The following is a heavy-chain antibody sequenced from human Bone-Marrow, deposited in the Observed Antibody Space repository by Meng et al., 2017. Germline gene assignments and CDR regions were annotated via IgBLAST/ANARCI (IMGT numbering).Heavy chain of an antibody. Sequence: ASVKVSCKASGYTFTGYYMHWVRQAPGQGLEWMGWINPNSGGTNYAQKFQGRVTMTRDTSISTAYMELSSLRSEDTAVYYCARDSFYYNWFDPWGQGTLVTVSS. CDR2: INPNSGGT. D-gene: IGHD2/OR15-2a*01. V-gene: IGHV1-2*02. CDR1: GYTFTGYY. CDR3: ARDSFYYNWFDP. J-gene: IGHJ5*02.